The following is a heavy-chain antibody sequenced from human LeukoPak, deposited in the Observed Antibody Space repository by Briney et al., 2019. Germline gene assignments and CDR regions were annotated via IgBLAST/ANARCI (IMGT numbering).Heavy chain of an antibody. J-gene: IGHJ6*03. CDR1: GFTFSKYW. CDR2: IYSGGST. D-gene: IGHD3-10*01. CDR3: ASGSGSYRTPYYYMDV. V-gene: IGHV3-53*01. Sequence: PGGSLRLSCAASGFTFSKYWMLWVRQAPGKGLEWVSVIYSGGSTYYADSVKGRFTISRDNSKNTLYLQMNSLRAEDTAVYYCASGSGSYRTPYYYMDVWGTGTTVTVSS.